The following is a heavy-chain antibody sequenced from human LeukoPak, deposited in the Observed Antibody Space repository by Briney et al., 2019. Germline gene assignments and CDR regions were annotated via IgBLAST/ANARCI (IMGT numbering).Heavy chain of an antibody. CDR1: GYTFTSYA. J-gene: IGHJ4*02. D-gene: IGHD4-17*01. V-gene: IGHV1-3*01. Sequence: ASVKVSCKASGYTFTSYAMHWVRQAPGQRLEWIGWINAGNGNTKYSQKFQGRVTITRDTSASTAYMELSSLRSEDTAVYYCASSPEGGGDYEPFDYWGQGTLVTVSS. CDR2: INAGNGNT. CDR3: ASSPEGGGDYEPFDY.